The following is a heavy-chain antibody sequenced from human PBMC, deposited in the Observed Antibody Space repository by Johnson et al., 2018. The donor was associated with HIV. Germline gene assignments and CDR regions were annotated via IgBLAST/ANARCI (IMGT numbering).Heavy chain of an antibody. Sequence: VQLVESGGGLVQPGGSLRLSCAASGFTVSSNYMSWVRQAPGKGLEWVSVIYSGDRTYSAVSVKGRFTISRDSSKNTLFLQMNSLRAEDTAVYYCARDNEDIVLVGAFDIWGQGTMVTVSS. D-gene: IGHD2-8*02. CDR3: ARDNEDIVLVGAFDI. J-gene: IGHJ3*02. V-gene: IGHV3-66*01. CDR1: GFTVSSNY. CDR2: IYSGDRT.